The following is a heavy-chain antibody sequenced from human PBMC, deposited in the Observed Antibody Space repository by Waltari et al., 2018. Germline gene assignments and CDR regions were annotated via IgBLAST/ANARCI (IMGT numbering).Heavy chain of an antibody. D-gene: IGHD4-17*01. CDR3: ARGARRTTVTTGWWYFDL. Sequence: EVQLVESGGGLVQPGGSLRLSCAASGFIYSLYWMHWVRQVPGKGLVWVSRSNSDGSSTSYADSVKGRFTIYKDNAKNTVYLQMNSLRVDDTAIYYCARGARRTTVTTGWWYFDLWGRGTLVTVSS. CDR2: SNSDGSST. V-gene: IGHV3-74*01. J-gene: IGHJ2*01. CDR1: GFIYSLYW.